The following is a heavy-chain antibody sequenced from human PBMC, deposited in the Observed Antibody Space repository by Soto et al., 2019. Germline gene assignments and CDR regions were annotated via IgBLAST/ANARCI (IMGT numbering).Heavy chain of an antibody. J-gene: IGHJ3*02. Sequence: QVQLVESGGGVVQPGTSLRLSCAASGFTFRSHGMHWVRQAPGKGLEWVAVIWYDGTVKYYTDSVKGRFTISRDNSKHTLYLQMNSLRAEDTDVYYCARDSLYSDSSPSAFDIWGQGTRVTVSS. CDR3: ARDSLYSDSSPSAFDI. CDR1: GFTFRSHG. D-gene: IGHD1-26*01. V-gene: IGHV3-33*01. CDR2: IWYDGTVK.